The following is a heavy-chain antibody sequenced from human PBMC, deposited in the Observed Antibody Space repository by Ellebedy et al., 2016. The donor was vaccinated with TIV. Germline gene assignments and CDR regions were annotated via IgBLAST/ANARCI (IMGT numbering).Heavy chain of an antibody. D-gene: IGHD6-19*01. Sequence: GGSLRLSCAASGFTFSNYWMNWVRQAPGKGLEWVANIKQDGSEKYYVDSVEGRFAISRDNAKNSMYLQMNNLRDEDTAVYYCARDQWLGRAYYFDYWGQGTLLTVSS. V-gene: IGHV3-7*01. CDR2: IKQDGSEK. J-gene: IGHJ4*02. CDR1: GFTFSNYW. CDR3: ARDQWLGRAYYFDY.